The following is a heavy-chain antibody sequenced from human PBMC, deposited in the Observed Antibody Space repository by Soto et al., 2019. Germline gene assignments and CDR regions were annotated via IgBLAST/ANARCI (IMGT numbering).Heavy chain of an antibody. CDR3: ASGLSGDKVDQ. Sequence: SETLSLTCAVSGGSISSGGYSWSWIRQPPGKGLEWIGYIYHSGSTYYNPSLKSRVTISVDRSKNQFSLKLNSVTAADTAVYYCASGLSGDKVDQWGQGTLVTVSS. D-gene: IGHD2-21*01. J-gene: IGHJ4*02. CDR2: IYHSGST. CDR1: GGSISSGGYS. V-gene: IGHV4-30-2*01.